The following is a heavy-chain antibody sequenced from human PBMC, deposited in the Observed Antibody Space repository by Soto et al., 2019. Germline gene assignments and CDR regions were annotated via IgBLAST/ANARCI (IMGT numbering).Heavy chain of an antibody. CDR3: ARHGVSSARYYYYGMDV. V-gene: IGHV5-51*01. J-gene: IGHJ6*02. D-gene: IGHD6-13*01. Sequence: PGESLKISCKGSGYSFTSYWIGWVRQMPGKGLEWMGIIYPGDSDTRYSPSFQGQVTISADKSISTAYLQWSSLKASDTAMYYCARHGVSSARYYYYGMDVWGQGTTVTVSS. CDR2: IYPGDSDT. CDR1: GYSFTSYW.